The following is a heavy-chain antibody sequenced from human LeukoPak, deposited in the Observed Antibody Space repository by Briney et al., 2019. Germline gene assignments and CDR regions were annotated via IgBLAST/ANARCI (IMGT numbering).Heavy chain of an antibody. Sequence: GSLRLSCAASGFTVSSNYMSWVRQPPGKGLEWVSVIYSGGSTYYADSVKGRFTISRDKSKNTLYLQMNSLRAEDTAVYYCARGRRDGYNSDCWGQGTLVTVSS. D-gene: IGHD5-24*01. CDR3: ARGRRDGYNSDC. V-gene: IGHV3-53*01. CDR1: GFTVSSNY. CDR2: IYSGGST. J-gene: IGHJ4*02.